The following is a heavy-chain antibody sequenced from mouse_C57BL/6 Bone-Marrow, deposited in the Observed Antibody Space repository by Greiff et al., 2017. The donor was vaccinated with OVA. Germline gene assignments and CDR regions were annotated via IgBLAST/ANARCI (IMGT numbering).Heavy chain of an antibody. CDR3: ASHWDGY. D-gene: IGHD4-1*01. V-gene: IGHV1-7*01. Sequence: QVQLQQSGAELAKPGASVKLSCKASGYTFTSYWMHWVKQRPGQGLEWIGYINPSSGYTKYNQKFKDKATLTADNSSRTAYMQLSSLTYEDSAVYYCASHWDGYWGQGTTLTVSS. J-gene: IGHJ2*01. CDR1: GYTFTSYW. CDR2: INPSSGYT.